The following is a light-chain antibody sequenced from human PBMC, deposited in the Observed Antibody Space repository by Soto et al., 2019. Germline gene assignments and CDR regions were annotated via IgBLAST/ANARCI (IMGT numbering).Light chain of an antibody. CDR3: SSYAGSNNPYV. CDR2: EVS. Sequence: QSALTQPPSASGSPGQSVTISCTGTSSDVGGYNYVSWYQQHPGKAPKLMIYEVSKRPSGVPDRFSGSTSGSTASLTVSGLQAEDEADYYCSSYAGSNNPYVFGTGNKLTVL. CDR1: SSDVGGYNY. V-gene: IGLV2-8*01. J-gene: IGLJ1*01.